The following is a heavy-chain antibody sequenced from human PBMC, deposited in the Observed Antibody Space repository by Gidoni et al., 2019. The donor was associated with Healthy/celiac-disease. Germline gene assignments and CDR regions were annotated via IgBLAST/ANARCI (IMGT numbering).Heavy chain of an antibody. CDR3: ARGIYCSGGSCYSDWFDP. CDR2: INPNSGGT. CDR1: GYNFPGYY. J-gene: IGHJ5*02. D-gene: IGHD2-15*01. Sequence: QVQLVQSGAAVKKPGASVKVSCEASGYNFPGYYMHWVRQAPGQGLEWMGWINPNSGGTNYAQKFQGRVTMTRDTSISTAYMELSRLRSDDTAVYYGARGIYCSGGSCYSDWFDPWGQGTLVTVSS. V-gene: IGHV1-2*02.